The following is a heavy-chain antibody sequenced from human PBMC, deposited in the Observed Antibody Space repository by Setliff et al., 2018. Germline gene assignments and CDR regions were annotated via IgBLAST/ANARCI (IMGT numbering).Heavy chain of an antibody. D-gene: IGHD4-4*01. J-gene: IGHJ6*02. Sequence: PSETLSLTCTVSGGSISSGDYYWSWIRQPPGKGLEWIGYIYYSGSTYYNPSLKSRVTISVDTSKNQFSLKLSSVTAADTAVYYCARRRWLQFYYYYGMDVWGRGTTVTVSS. V-gene: IGHV4-30-4*08. CDR1: GGSISSGDYY. CDR3: ARRRWLQFYYYYGMDV. CDR2: IYYSGST.